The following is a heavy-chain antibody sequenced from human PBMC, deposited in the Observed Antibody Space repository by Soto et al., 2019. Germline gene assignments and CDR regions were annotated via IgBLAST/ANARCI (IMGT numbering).Heavy chain of an antibody. J-gene: IGHJ4*02. D-gene: IGHD6-13*01. CDR2: ISGSGGST. Sequence: GGSLRLSCAASGFTFSSYAMSLVRQAPGKGLEWVSAISGSGGSTYYADSVKGRFTISRDNSKNTLYLQMNSLRAEDTAVYYCAKGKVDSSSWFPFDYWGQGTLVTVSS. CDR1: GFTFSSYA. CDR3: AKGKVDSSSWFPFDY. V-gene: IGHV3-23*01.